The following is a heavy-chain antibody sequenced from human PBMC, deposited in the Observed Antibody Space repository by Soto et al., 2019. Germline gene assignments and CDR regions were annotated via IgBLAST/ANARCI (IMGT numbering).Heavy chain of an antibody. CDR3: ARDLDSYGYTPNFDY. D-gene: IGHD5-18*01. V-gene: IGHV3-23*01. CDR1: GFSFSSYV. Sequence: GGSLRLSCTASGFSFSSYVMAWVRQAPGKGLEWVSAMSGSGVITYYPDSVKGRFTISRDNSENTLYLQMNSLRAEDTAVYYCARDLDSYGYTPNFDYWGQGTLVTVSS. J-gene: IGHJ4*02. CDR2: MSGSGVIT.